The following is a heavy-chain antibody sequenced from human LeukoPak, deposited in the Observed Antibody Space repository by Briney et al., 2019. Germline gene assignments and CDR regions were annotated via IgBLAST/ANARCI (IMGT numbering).Heavy chain of an antibody. J-gene: IGHJ4*02. CDR3: ARSASYYYDSSGYCPY. V-gene: IGHV5-51*01. CDR1: GYSFTCYW. CDR2: IYPGDSDT. Sequence: GESLKISCKGSGYSFTCYWIGWVRQMPGKGLEWMGTIYPGDSDTRYSPSFQGQVTISADKSISTAYLQWSSLKASDTAMYYCARSASYYYDSSGYCPYWGQGTLVTVSS. D-gene: IGHD3-22*01.